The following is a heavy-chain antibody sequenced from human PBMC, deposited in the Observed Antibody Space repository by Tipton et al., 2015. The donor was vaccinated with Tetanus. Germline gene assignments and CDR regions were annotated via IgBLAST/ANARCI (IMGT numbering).Heavy chain of an antibody. D-gene: IGHD4-23*01. J-gene: IGHJ4*02. Sequence: SLRLSCAASAFTFSSYSMNWVRQAPGKGLEWVSSISSSSSYIYYADSVKGRFTISRDNAKNSLYLQMNSLRAEDTAVYYCARPVIVSVGTDYWGQGTLVTVSS. CDR3: ARPVIVSVGTDY. V-gene: IGHV3-21*01. CDR1: AFTFSSYS. CDR2: ISSSSSYI.